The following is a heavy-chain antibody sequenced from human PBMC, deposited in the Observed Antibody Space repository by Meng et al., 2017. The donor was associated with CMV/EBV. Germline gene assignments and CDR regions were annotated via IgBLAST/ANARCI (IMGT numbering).Heavy chain of an antibody. J-gene: IGHJ3*02. V-gene: IGHV3-30*02. CDR1: GFTFRRYD. Sequence: GGSLRLSCAASGFTFRRYDIRWVRQAPGKGLEWVAFIENDGTNKKSADSVKGRFIISRDNSKNTLYLQMNSLRAEDTAVYYCAKFLTDSPDDAFDIWGQGTMVTVSS. CDR2: IENDGTNK. CDR3: AKFLTDSPDDAFDI. D-gene: IGHD3-9*01.